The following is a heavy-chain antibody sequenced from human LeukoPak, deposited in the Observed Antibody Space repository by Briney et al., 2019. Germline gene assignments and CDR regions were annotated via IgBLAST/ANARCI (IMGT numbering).Heavy chain of an antibody. CDR1: GYTFTSYD. D-gene: IGHD3-10*01. CDR3: ARYGSGSYYMGHAFDI. J-gene: IGHJ3*02. V-gene: IGHV1-8*01. CDR2: MNPNSGNT. Sequence: GASVKVSCKASGYTFTSYDINWVRQATGQGLEWMGWMNPNSGNTGYAQKFQGRVAMTRNTSISTAYMELSSLRSEDTAVYYCARYGSGSYYMGHAFDIWGQGTMVTVSS.